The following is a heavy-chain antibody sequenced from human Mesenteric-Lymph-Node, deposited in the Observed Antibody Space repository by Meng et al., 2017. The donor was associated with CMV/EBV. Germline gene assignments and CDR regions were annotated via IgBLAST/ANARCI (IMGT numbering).Heavy chain of an antibody. D-gene: IGHD6-19*01. CDR3: AKDTSGIAVAGFDY. J-gene: IGHJ4*02. CDR1: GFTFSSYA. CDR2: ISYDGSNK. V-gene: IGHV3-30-3*01. Sequence: GGSLRLSCAASGFTFSSYAMHWVRQAPGKGLEWVAVISYDGSNKYYADSVKGRFTISRDNSKNTLYLQMNSLRAEDTAVYYCAKDTSGIAVAGFDYWGQGTLVTVSS.